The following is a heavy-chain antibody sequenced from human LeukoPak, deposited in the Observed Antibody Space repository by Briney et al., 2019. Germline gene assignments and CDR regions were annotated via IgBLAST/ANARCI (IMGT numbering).Heavy chain of an antibody. CDR2: VYPGDSDT. D-gene: IGHD5-18*01. CDR3: ARLGTAIVARYFDF. V-gene: IGHV5-51*01. J-gene: IGHJ4*02. CDR1: GYTFSNYW. Sequence: GESLKISCKASGYTFSNYWISWVRQMPGKDLEWMGTVYPGDSDTRYSPSFQGQVSISADKSAYTAYVQWSSLKASDTAIYYCARLGTAIVARYFDFWGQGTLVTVSS.